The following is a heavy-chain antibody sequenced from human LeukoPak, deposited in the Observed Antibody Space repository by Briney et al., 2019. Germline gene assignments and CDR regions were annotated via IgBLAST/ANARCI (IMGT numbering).Heavy chain of an antibody. J-gene: IGHJ4*02. V-gene: IGHV4-59*08. CDR2: IYYSGST. CDR1: GVSISSYY. D-gene: IGHD5-18*01. CDR3: ARQGIQVWLPFDY. Sequence: PRTPSLTCAVSGVSISSYYVSSIRQPAGNQLKWIGYIYYSGSTNYNPSLKSRLTISVDTSKNQFSLKLSSVTASDTAVYYCARQGIQVWLPFDYWGQGTLVTVSS.